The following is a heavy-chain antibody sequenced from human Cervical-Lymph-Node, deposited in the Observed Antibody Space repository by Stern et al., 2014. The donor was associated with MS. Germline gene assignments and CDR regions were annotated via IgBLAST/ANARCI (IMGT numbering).Heavy chain of an antibody. CDR2: ITSRGAT. CDR3: ATLDF. V-gene: IGHV3-69-1*01. Sequence: EVQLVQSGGGLVQPGGSLRLSCAASGFIFSDFSINWVRQTPGKGLDWISSITSRGATSYSDSVQGRFTISRDNAKSSLYLHMNNLTDEDTAVYYCATLDFWGRGTLVSVSS. J-gene: IGHJ4*02. CDR1: GFIFSDFS.